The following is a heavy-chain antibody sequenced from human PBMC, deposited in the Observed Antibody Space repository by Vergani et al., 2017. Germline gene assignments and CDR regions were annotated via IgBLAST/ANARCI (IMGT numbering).Heavy chain of an antibody. CDR2: ISAYNGNI. J-gene: IGHJ6*01. V-gene: IGHV1-18*01. Sequence: QVQLVQSGVEVKKSGASVKVSCKASGYTFSNFGINWVRQAPGQGLEWMGWISAYNGNINYAQKLQGRVSMTTDTSTNTAYMVLRSLRSDDTAVYYCARDRLPEFGSSPSCQKVYYYGRDVWGQGATVIISS. CDR1: GYTFSNFG. CDR3: ARDRLPEFGSSPSCQKVYYYGRDV. D-gene: IGHD2-2*01.